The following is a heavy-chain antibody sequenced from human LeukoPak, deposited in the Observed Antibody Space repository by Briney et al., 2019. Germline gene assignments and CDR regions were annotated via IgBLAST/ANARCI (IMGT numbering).Heavy chain of an antibody. Sequence: GGSLRLSCAASGNTFSDHYMNWIRQAPGKGLEWVSYISSSGRTIDYADSVKGRFTISRDNAKKSLYLQMNSLRTEDTAVYYCARTKSENAYGQHHGLDNWGQGILVTVSS. V-gene: IGHV3-11*01. CDR2: ISSSGRTI. CDR1: GNTFSDHY. D-gene: IGHD3-10*01. CDR3: ARTKSENAYGQHHGLDN. J-gene: IGHJ4*02.